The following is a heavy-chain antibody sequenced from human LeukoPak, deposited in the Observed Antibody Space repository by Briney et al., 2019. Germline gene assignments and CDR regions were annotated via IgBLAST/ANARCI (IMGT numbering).Heavy chain of an antibody. CDR2: ISGSGGST. CDR1: GFTFDDYA. V-gene: IGHV3-23*01. Sequence: GGSLRLSCAASGFTFDDYAMHWVRQAPGKGLEWVSAISGSGGSTYYADSVKGRFTISRDNSKNTLYLQMNSLRAEDTAVYYCAKNPIVVVVAATQIKDYWGQGTLVTVSS. CDR3: AKNPIVVVVAATQIKDY. D-gene: IGHD2-15*01. J-gene: IGHJ4*02.